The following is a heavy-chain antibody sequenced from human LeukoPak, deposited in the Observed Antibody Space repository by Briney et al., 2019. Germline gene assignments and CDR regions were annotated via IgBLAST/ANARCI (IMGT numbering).Heavy chain of an antibody. CDR3: AFRGDYCSSTSCYGTFDY. D-gene: IGHD2-2*01. Sequence: PGESLRLSCAASGFTFSSNALSWVRQGQGPGLEWVSAISGSGGSTYYAASVKGRFTISRDNSKTTLYLQMSSLRAEDTAVYYCAFRGDYCSSTSCYGTFDYWGQGTLVTVSS. CDR1: GFTFSSNA. J-gene: IGHJ4*02. V-gene: IGHV3-23*01. CDR2: ISGSGGST.